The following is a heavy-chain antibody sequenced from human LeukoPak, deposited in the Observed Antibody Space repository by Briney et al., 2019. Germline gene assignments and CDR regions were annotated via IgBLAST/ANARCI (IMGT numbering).Heavy chain of an antibody. CDR2: INPNSGDT. Sequence: GASVKVSCKASGNTFTGYFVHWVRQAPGQGLEWMGRINPNSGDTDFQRNFQGRVTMTRDTSMTTVYMELSRLRFDDTAVYYCARVWGTFRPRPPYHWGQGTLVTVSS. J-gene: IGHJ5*02. CDR3: ARVWGTFRPRPPYH. V-gene: IGHV1-2*02. CDR1: GNTFTGYF. D-gene: IGHD3-16*02.